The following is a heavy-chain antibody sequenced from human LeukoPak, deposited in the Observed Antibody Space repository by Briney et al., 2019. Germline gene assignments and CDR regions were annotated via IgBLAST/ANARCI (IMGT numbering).Heavy chain of an antibody. J-gene: IGHJ4*02. CDR3: ARDPPTYYYDSSGRTFDY. CDR2: ISAYSGNT. CDR1: GYTFTSYG. D-gene: IGHD3-22*01. V-gene: IGHV1-18*01. Sequence: ASVKVSCKASGYTFTSYGISWVRQAPGQGLEWMGWISAYSGNTNYAQKLQGRVTMTTDTSTSTAYMELRSLRSDDTAVYYCARDPPTYYYDSSGRTFDYWGQGTLVTVSS.